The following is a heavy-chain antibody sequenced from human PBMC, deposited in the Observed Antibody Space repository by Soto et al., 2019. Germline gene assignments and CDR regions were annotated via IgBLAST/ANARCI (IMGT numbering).Heavy chain of an antibody. CDR1: GFMFTTSS. CDR2: LVIGSGST. CDR3: VTSSGAYYGGFDL. Sequence: ASVKVSCKATGFMFTTSSVQWVRQTRGRRLEWIGWLVIGSGSTKYAQKFQGRVTITSDVSTSTAYMDLSSLRSEDTAVYYCVTSSGAYYGGFDLWGQGTQVTVSS. J-gene: IGHJ4*02. D-gene: IGHD4-17*01. V-gene: IGHV1-58*01.